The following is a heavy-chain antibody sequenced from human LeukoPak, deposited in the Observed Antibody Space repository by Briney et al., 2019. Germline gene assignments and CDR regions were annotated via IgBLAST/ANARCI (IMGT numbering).Heavy chain of an antibody. CDR1: GFTFSSYA. D-gene: IGHD6-19*01. Sequence: GGSLRLSCAASGFTFSSYAMSWVRQAPGKGLEWVSAISGSGGSTYYADSVKGRFTISRDNSKDTLYLQMNSLRAEDTAVYYCAKCSGWFVRGKDYYYYYMDVWGKGTTVTVSS. CDR2: ISGSGGST. V-gene: IGHV3-23*01. J-gene: IGHJ6*03. CDR3: AKCSGWFVRGKDYYYYYMDV.